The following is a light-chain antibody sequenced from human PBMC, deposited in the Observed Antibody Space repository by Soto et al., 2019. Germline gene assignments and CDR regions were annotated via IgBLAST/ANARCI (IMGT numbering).Light chain of an antibody. CDR2: GAS. V-gene: IGKV3-15*01. J-gene: IGKJ2*01. Sequence: EIVMTQSPATLSVSPGERATLSCRASQSVSSNLAWYQQKPGQAPRLLIYGASTMATGNPDRFSGSGSGTEFTLTISSLQSEDFAVYYCQQYNNWPPYTFGQGTKLEIK. CDR1: QSVSSN. CDR3: QQYNNWPPYT.